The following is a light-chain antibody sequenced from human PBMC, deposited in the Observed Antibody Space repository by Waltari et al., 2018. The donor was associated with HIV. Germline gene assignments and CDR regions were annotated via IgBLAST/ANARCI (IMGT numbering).Light chain of an antibody. J-gene: IGLJ2*01. Sequence: QSALTQPASVSGSPGQSITIPCTGTLSDVWSYNLVSWYQQHPGKAPKLMIYEVSKRPSGVSNRFSGSKSGNTASLTISGLQAEDEADYYCCSYAGSSTLVFGGGTKLTVL. CDR2: EVS. CDR3: CSYAGSSTLV. V-gene: IGLV2-23*02. CDR1: LSDVWSYNL.